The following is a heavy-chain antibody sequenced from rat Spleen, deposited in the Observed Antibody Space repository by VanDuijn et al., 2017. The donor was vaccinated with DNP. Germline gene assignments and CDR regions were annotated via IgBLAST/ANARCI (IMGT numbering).Heavy chain of an antibody. CDR1: GFTFSSYW. D-gene: IGHD1-12*02. CDR2: INTDGGNT. V-gene: IGHV5-58*01. CDR3: ANYNYYDGTY. Sequence: EVQLVETGGGLVQPGRSLKLSCVASGFTFSSYWMYWIRQAPGKGLEWVASINTDGGNTYYPDSVKGRFTISRDNAENTLYLQMNSLRSEDTATYYCANYNYYDGTYWGQGVMVTVSS. J-gene: IGHJ2*01.